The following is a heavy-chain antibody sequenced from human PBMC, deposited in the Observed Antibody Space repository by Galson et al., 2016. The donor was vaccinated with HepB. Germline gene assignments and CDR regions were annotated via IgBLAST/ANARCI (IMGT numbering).Heavy chain of an antibody. Sequence: SETLSLTCTVSGDSISSGSYYWGWIRQSPGKGLEWIGSIYYSGSTHYNPSLTSRVTISLDTSKNQFSLKLESVTAADTAVYYCGRDMFTTGWHDAFDIWGQGTMVTVSS. J-gene: IGHJ3*02. CDR1: GDSISSGSYY. CDR2: IYYSGST. D-gene: IGHD6-19*01. CDR3: GRDMFTTGWHDAFDI. V-gene: IGHV4-39*07.